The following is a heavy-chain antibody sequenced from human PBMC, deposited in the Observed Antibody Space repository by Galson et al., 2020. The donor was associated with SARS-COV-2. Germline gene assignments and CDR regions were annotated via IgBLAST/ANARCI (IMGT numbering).Heavy chain of an antibody. J-gene: IGHJ6*02. CDR3: ARVRWRGGDWLTDGMDV. V-gene: IGHV1-69*13. CDR1: GGTFSSYA. CDR2: IIPIFGTA. D-gene: IGHD2-21*02. Sequence: SVKVSCKASGGTFSSYAISWVRQAPGQGLEWMGGIIPIFGTANYAQKFQGRVTITADESTSTAYMELSSLRSEDTAVYYCARVRWRGGDWLTDGMDVWGQGTTVTVSS.